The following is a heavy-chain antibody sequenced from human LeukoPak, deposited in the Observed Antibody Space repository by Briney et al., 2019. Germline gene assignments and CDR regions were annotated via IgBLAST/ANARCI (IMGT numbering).Heavy chain of an antibody. Sequence: GGSLRLSCAASGFTFSDYYMNWIRQAPGKGLEWVSYISRIGNYTNYADSVKGRFTISRDNAKNSLYLQLNSLRADDTAVYYRARGPSGTRYFDLWGRGTLVTVSS. CDR2: ISRIGNYT. D-gene: IGHD3-10*01. CDR3: ARGPSGTRYFDL. V-gene: IGHV3-11*05. CDR1: GFTFSDYY. J-gene: IGHJ2*01.